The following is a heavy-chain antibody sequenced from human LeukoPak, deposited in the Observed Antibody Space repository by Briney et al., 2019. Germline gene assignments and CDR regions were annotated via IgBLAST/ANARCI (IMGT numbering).Heavy chain of an antibody. Sequence: SETLSLTCTVSGGSISSGDYYWSWIRQPPGKGLEWIAYMYHSGSTYYNPSLKSRVIMSADTSKNQLSLKLSSVTAADTAVYYCARPYYYDSRIDPWGQGILVTVSS. CDR1: GGSISSGDYY. J-gene: IGHJ5*02. V-gene: IGHV4-30-4*01. CDR2: MYHSGST. CDR3: ARPYYYDSRIDP. D-gene: IGHD3-22*01.